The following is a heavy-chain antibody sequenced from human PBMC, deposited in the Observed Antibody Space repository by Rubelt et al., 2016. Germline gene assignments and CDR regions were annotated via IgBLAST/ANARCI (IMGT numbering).Heavy chain of an antibody. CDR1: GFTFSSYW. J-gene: IGHJ4*02. Sequence: EVQLVESGGGLVQPGGSLRLSCAASGFTFSSYWMGWVRQAPGKGLEWVSVIYSGGSTYYADSVKGRFTISRENSKNTRYLQMNSLRAEDTAVYYCARECGSGSYFEGWGQGTLVTVSS. CDR2: IYSGGST. CDR3: ARECGSGSYFEG. V-gene: IGHV3-66*02. D-gene: IGHD3-10*01.